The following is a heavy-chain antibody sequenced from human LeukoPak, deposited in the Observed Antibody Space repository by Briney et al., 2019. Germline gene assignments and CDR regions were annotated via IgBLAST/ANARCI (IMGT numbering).Heavy chain of an antibody. J-gene: IGHJ4*02. Sequence: GGSLRLSCAASGFTFSNAWMSWVRQAPGKGLEWVGFIRSKVYGGTPEYSASVKGRFTISRDDSKGIAYLQMNSLKTEDTAVYYCTRDQTPYYWGQGTLVTVSS. CDR3: TRDQTPYY. CDR2: IRSKVYGGTP. CDR1: GFTFSNAW. V-gene: IGHV3-49*04.